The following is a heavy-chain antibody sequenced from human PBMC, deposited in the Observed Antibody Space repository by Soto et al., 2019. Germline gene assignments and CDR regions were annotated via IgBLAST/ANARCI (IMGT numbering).Heavy chain of an antibody. CDR3: ATTPGVVVAATIANWFDP. D-gene: IGHD2-15*01. J-gene: IGHJ5*02. CDR1: GYTLTELS. CDR2: FDPEDGET. Sequence: QVQLVQSGAEVKKPGASVKVSCKVSGYTLTELSMHWVRQAPGKGLEWMGGFDPEDGETIYAQKFQGRVTMTEDTSTDTAYMELSSLRSEDTAVYYCATTPGVVVAATIANWFDPWGQGTLVTVSS. V-gene: IGHV1-24*01.